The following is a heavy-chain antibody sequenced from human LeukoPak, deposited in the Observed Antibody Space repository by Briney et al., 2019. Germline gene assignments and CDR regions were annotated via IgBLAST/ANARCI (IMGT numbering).Heavy chain of an antibody. CDR3: ARVDYYDSSGYWGGFDP. D-gene: IGHD3-22*01. CDR2: INPSGGST. J-gene: IGHJ5*02. Sequence: ASVKVSCKASGGTFSSYAISWVRQAPGQGLEWMGIINPSGGSTSYAQKFQGRVTMTRNTSTSTVYMELSSLRSEDTAVYYCARVDYYDSSGYWGGFDPWGQGTLVTVSS. V-gene: IGHV1-46*01. CDR1: GGTFSSYA.